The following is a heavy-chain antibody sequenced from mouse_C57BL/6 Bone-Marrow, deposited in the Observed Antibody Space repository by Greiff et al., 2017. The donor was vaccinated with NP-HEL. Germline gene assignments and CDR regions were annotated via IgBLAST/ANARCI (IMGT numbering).Heavy chain of an antibody. V-gene: IGHV7-3*01. CDR2: IRNKANGYTT. Sequence: EVKLMESGGGLVQPGGSLSLSCAASGFTFTDYYMSWVRQPPGKALEWLGFIRNKANGYTTEYSASVKGRFTISRDNSQSIRYLQMNALRAEDRSTYYCARSIYYDYADDPFYAMDYWGQGTSVTVSS. CDR3: ARSIYYDYADDPFYAMDY. CDR1: GFTFTDYY. J-gene: IGHJ4*01. D-gene: IGHD2-4*01.